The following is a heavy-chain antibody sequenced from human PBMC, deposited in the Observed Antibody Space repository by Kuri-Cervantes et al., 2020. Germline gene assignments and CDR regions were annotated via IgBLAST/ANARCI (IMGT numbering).Heavy chain of an antibody. CDR1: GGSISSYY. J-gene: IGHJ4*02. CDR2: IYYSGST. V-gene: IGHV4-59*12. CDR3: ARAATTSWEVNS. Sequence: SETLSLTCTVSGGSISSYYWSWIRQPPGKGLEWIGYIYYSGSTYYNPSLKSRVTISGDTSKNQLSLKLSSVTAADTAVYYCARAATTSWEVNSWGQGTLVTVSS. D-gene: IGHD2-2*01.